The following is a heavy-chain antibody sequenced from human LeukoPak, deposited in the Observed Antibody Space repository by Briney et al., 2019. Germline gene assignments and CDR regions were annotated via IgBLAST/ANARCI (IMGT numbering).Heavy chain of an antibody. CDR3: ARNLTLWSGSRYHYYGMHV. D-gene: IGHD3-3*01. J-gene: IGHJ6*01. CDR2: IYTSGST. CDR1: GGSISSGNYY. Sequence: SETLSLTCTVSGGSISSGNYYWSWIRQPAGKGLEWIGRIYTSGSTNYNPSLKSRVTISVDTSKNQFSLKLSSVPAEHAALYYCARNLTLWSGSRYHYYGMHVWGQGTTVTVST. V-gene: IGHV4-61*02.